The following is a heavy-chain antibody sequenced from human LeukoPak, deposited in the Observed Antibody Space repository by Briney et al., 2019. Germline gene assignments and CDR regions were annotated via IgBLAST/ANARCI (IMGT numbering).Heavy chain of an antibody. CDR3: ARVGYGSGSYGQFDY. CDR1: GYTFTSYY. D-gene: IGHD3-10*01. Sequence: ASVKVSCKASGYTFTSYYMHWVRQAPGQGLEWMGVIDPSGGSTSYLQKFQGRVTMTRDTSRSTVYMELSSLKSEDTAMYYCARVGYGSGSYGQFDYWGQGTLVTVSS. CDR2: IDPSGGST. V-gene: IGHV1-46*01. J-gene: IGHJ4*02.